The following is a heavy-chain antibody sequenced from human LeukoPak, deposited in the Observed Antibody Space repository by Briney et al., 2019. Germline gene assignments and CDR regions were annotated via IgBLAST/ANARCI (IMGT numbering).Heavy chain of an antibody. CDR2: ISGNGGST. D-gene: IGHD5-18*01. CDR3: AKSGGYSYGYDFDY. CDR1: GFTFDDYA. V-gene: IGHV3-43*02. Sequence: GGSLRLXCAAPGFTFDDYAMHWVRQAPGKGLEWVSLISGNGGSTYYADSVKGRFTISRDNSKNSLYLQMNSLRTEDTALYYCAKSGGYSYGYDFDYWGQGTLVTVSS. J-gene: IGHJ4*02.